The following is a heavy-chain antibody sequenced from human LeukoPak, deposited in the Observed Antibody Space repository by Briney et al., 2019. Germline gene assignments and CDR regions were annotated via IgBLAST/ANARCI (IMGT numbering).Heavy chain of an antibody. CDR3: ARDSYGGY. J-gene: IGHJ4*02. D-gene: IGHD2-21*01. V-gene: IGHV3-53*01. Sequence: GGSLRLSCAASGFTVSSNYMSWVRQAPGKGLEWVSVIYTGGSTYYADSVKGRFTISRDSSKNTLYLQMNSLRVDDTAMYYCARDSYGGYWGQGTLVTVSS. CDR1: GFTVSSNY. CDR2: IYTGGST.